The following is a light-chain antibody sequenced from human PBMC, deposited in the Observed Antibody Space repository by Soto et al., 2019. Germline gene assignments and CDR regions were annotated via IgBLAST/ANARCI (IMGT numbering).Light chain of an antibody. Sequence: QSALTQPPSASGSPGQSVTISCTGTSSDVDIYNYVSWYQQYPGKAPKLMIYEVNKRPSGVPDRFSGSKSGNTASLTVSGLQAEDEADYYCSSYAGSSNVFGTGTKLTVL. CDR1: SSDVDIYNY. CDR2: EVN. J-gene: IGLJ1*01. CDR3: SSYAGSSNV. V-gene: IGLV2-8*01.